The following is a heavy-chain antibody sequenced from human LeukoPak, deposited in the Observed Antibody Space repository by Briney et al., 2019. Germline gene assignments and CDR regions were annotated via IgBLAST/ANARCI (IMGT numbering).Heavy chain of an antibody. CDR2: FSGSGGST. V-gene: IGHV3-23*01. CDR3: AKSRGEYSSSPTYYYYMDV. D-gene: IGHD6-13*01. Sequence: PGGSLRLSCAASGFTFSSYAMSWVRQAPGKGLECISGFSGSGGSTYYADSVKGRFTISRDNSKNTLYLQMNSLRAEDTAVYYCAKSRGEYSSSPTYYYYMDVWGKGTTVTVSS. J-gene: IGHJ6*03. CDR1: GFTFSSYA.